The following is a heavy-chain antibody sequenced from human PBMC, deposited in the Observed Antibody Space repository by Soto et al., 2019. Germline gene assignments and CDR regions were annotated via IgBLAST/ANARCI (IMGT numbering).Heavy chain of an antibody. V-gene: IGHV4-59*08. CDR2: IYYSGST. Sequence: SETLSLTCPVSGGSISSYYWSWIRQPPGKGLEWIGYIYYSGSTNYNPSLKSRVTISVDTSKNQFSLKLSSVTAADTAVYYCARLRARLLEYYDFWSGPEFGFDPWGQGTLVTVSS. J-gene: IGHJ5*02. CDR3: ARLRARLLEYYDFWSGPEFGFDP. CDR1: GGSISSYY. D-gene: IGHD3-3*01.